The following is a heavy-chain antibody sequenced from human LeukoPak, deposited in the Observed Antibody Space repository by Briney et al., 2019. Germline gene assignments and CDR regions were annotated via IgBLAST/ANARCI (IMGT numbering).Heavy chain of an antibody. CDR3: ARDRGNYFDY. V-gene: IGHV3-23*01. Sequence: GGSLRLSCAASGITLSSYAMSWVRQAPGKGLEWVSVISGSGGSTYYADSVKGRFTISRDNSKNTLYLQMNSLRAEDTAVYYCARDRGNYFDYWGQGTLVTVSS. D-gene: IGHD3-10*01. CDR1: GITLSSYA. CDR2: ISGSGGST. J-gene: IGHJ4*02.